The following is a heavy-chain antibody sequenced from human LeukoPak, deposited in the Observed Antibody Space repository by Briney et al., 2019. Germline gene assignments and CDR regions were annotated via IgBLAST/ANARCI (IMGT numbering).Heavy chain of an antibody. CDR3: ARSTFGSGRYGFDY. CDR1: GFTFSIYW. Sequence: GGSLRLSCAASGFTFSIYWISWVSPAAGKGMEWVANIKQEGSEKNYVDSVKGPFTISRDNAKNSLYLQMNSLRAEDTAVYYCARSTFGSGRYGFDYWGQGTLVTVSS. V-gene: IGHV3-7*01. J-gene: IGHJ4*02. D-gene: IGHD3-10*01. CDR2: IKQEGSEK.